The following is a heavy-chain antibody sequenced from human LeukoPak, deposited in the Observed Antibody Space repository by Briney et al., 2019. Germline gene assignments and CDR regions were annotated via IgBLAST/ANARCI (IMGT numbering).Heavy chain of an antibody. CDR3: ARGRMVRGTIDY. V-gene: IGHV4-34*01. D-gene: IGHD3-10*01. CDR2: INHSGST. Sequence: SETLSLTCAVYGGSFSGYYWSWIRQPPGTGLERIGEINHSGSTNYNPSLTRRVTISVETSKNQFSLKLSSVTAADTAVYFCARGRMVRGTIDYWGQGTLVTVSS. CDR1: GGSFSGYY. J-gene: IGHJ4*02.